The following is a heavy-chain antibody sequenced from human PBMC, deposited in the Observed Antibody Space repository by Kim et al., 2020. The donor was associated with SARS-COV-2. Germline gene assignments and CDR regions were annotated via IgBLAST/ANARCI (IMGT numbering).Heavy chain of an antibody. D-gene: IGHD6-13*01. J-gene: IGHJ6*02. CDR1: GYTFTSYG. CDR3: AREIFGIAAAFPTSYDYYYGMDV. CDR2: ISAYNGNT. V-gene: IGHV1-18*04. Sequence: ASVKVSCKASGYTFTSYGISWVRQAPGQGLEWMGWISAYNGNTNYAQKLQGRVTMTTDTSTSTAYMELRSLRSDDTAVYYCAREIFGIAAAFPTSYDYYYGMDVWGQGTTVTVSS.